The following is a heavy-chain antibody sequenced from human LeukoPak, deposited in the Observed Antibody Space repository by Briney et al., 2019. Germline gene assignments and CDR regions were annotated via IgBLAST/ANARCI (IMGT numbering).Heavy chain of an antibody. CDR2: ISSSSRYI. V-gene: IGHV3-21*01. CDR1: GFTFSSYS. D-gene: IGHD4-17*01. J-gene: IGHJ5*02. CDR3: ARVSYGDYENWFDP. Sequence: GGSLRLSCAASGFTFSSYSMNWVRQAPGKGLEWVSSISSSSRYIYYADSVKGRFTISRDNAKNSLYLQMNSLRAEDTAVYYCARVSYGDYENWFDPWGQGTLVTVSS.